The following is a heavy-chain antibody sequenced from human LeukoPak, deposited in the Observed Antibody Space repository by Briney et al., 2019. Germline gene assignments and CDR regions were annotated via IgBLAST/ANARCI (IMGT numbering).Heavy chain of an antibody. CDR3: TTGIGNYYYY. CDR2: VKSDGSDT. CDR1: GSTFSRYW. J-gene: IGHJ4*02. Sequence: GGSLRLSCAASGSTFSRYWMHWVRQAPGKGLVWVSRVKSDGSDTIYADSVKGRFTISRDNAKNTLYLQMDSLRAEDTAAYYCTTGIGNYYYYWGQGTLDTVAS. D-gene: IGHD3-10*01. V-gene: IGHV3-74*01.